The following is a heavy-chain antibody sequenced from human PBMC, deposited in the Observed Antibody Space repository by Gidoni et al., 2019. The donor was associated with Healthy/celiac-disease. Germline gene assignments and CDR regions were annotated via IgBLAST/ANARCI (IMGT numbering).Heavy chain of an antibody. CDR3: ARVTYYDSSGYYRPTPYFDY. D-gene: IGHD3-22*01. CDR2: IYYSGST. V-gene: IGHV4-30-4*01. J-gene: IGHJ4*02. CDR1: GGSISSGDYY. Sequence: QVQLQESGPGLVKPSQTLSLTCTVSGGSISSGDYYWSWIRQPPGKGLEWIGYIYYSGSTYYNPSLKSRVTISVDTSKNQFSLKLSSVTAADTAVYYCARVTYYDSSGYYRPTPYFDYWGQGTLVTVSS.